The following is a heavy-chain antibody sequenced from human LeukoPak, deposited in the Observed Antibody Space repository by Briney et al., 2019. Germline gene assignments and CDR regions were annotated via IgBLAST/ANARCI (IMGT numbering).Heavy chain of an antibody. CDR2: IYWDDDK. CDR3: ARIAADGGYFDY. J-gene: IGHJ4*02. V-gene: IGHV2-5*02. D-gene: IGHD6-13*01. CDR1: GFSLSTSGVG. Sequence: SGPTLVKPTQTLTLTCTFSGFSLSTSGVGVGWIRQPPGKALEWLALIYWDDDKLYSPSLKSRLTITKDASKNQVVLTMTNMDPVDTATYYCARIAADGGYFDYWGQGTLVTVSS.